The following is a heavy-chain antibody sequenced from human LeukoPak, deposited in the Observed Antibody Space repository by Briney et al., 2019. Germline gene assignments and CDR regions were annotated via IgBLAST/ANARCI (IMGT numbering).Heavy chain of an antibody. D-gene: IGHD2-2*01. Sequence: SSETLSLTCAAYGGSFSGYYWSWIRQPPGKGLEWIGEINHSGSTNYNPSLKSRVTISVDTSKNQFSLKLSSVTAADTAVYYCARAGGYCSSTSCFLLGKAFDIWGQGTMVTVSS. J-gene: IGHJ3*02. CDR2: INHSGST. CDR1: GGSFSGYY. V-gene: IGHV4-34*01. CDR3: ARAGGYCSSTSCFLLGKAFDI.